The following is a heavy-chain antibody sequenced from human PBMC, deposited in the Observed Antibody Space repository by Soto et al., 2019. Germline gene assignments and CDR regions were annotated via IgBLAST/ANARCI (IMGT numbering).Heavy chain of an antibody. V-gene: IGHV6-1*01. Sequence: SQTLSLTCAIFGDSVSSNSAAWNWIRQSPSRGLEWLGRTYYRSKWYNDYAVSVKSRITINPDTSKNQFSLQLNSVTPEDTALVYFARGGDITFGGVIVRPFDYWGQGTLVTVSS. J-gene: IGHJ4*02. CDR2: TYYRSKWYN. CDR1: GDSVSSNSAA. CDR3: ARGGDITFGGVIVRPFDY. D-gene: IGHD3-16*02.